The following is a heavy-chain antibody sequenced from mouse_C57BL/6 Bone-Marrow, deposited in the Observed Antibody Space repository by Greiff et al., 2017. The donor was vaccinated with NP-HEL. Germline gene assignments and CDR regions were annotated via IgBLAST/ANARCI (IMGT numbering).Heavy chain of an antibody. D-gene: IGHD2-5*01. Sequence: VKLVESGAELARPGASVKLSCKASGYTFTSYGISWVKQRTGQGLEWIGEIYPRSGNTYYNEKFKGKATLTADKSSSTAYMELRSLTSEDSAVYFCAREGYYSNYEFAYWGQGTLVTVSA. J-gene: IGHJ3*01. CDR2: IYPRSGNT. CDR1: GYTFTSYG. V-gene: IGHV1-81*01. CDR3: AREGYYSNYEFAY.